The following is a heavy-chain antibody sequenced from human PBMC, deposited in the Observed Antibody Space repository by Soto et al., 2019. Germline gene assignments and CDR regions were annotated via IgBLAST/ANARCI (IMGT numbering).Heavy chain of an antibody. J-gene: IGHJ4*02. D-gene: IGHD3-10*01. CDR1: AGTFSSYA. Sequence: QVQLVQSGAEVKKPGSSVKVSCKASAGTFSSYAISWVRQAPGQGLEWMGGIIPIFGTANYAQKFQGRVTITAAESTSTAYMELSSLRSEDTAVYYCASAEGGRGVILCFDYWGQGALVTVSS. V-gene: IGHV1-69*01. CDR3: ASAEGGRGVILCFDY. CDR2: IIPIFGTA.